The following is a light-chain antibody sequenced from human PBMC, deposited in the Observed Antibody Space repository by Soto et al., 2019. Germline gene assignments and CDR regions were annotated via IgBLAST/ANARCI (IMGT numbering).Light chain of an antibody. CDR2: AAS. J-gene: IGKJ4*01. CDR3: QKYQRWPPT. Sequence: EIVMTQSPAPLSLSPGERATLSCRASQGVSRHLAWYQQKPGQAPRLLIYAASTRAAGVPARFSGSGSGTESTLTIRGLPYEGFTFYCCQKYQRWPPTFGGGTKVEI. V-gene: IGKV3D-15*01. CDR1: QGVSRH.